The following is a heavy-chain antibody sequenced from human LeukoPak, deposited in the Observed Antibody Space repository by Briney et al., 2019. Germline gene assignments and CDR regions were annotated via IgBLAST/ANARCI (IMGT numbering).Heavy chain of an antibody. Sequence: GGSLRLSCAASGFTFSSYSMNWVRQAPGKGLEWVAVIWYDGSNKYYADSVKGRFTISRDNSKNTLYLQMNSLRAEDTAVYYCARGSYGSGSPPDYYFDYWGQGTLVTVSS. CDR3: ARGSYGSGSPPDYYFDY. J-gene: IGHJ4*02. CDR2: IWYDGSNK. CDR1: GFTFSSYS. D-gene: IGHD3-10*01. V-gene: IGHV3-33*08.